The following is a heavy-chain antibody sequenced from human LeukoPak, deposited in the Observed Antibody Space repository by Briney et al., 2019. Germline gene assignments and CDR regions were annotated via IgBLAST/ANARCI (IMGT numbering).Heavy chain of an antibody. D-gene: IGHD3-22*01. V-gene: IGHV3-15*01. CDR3: VYDSSGYYGDDY. J-gene: IGHJ4*02. CDR1: GFTFSNAW. CDR2: IKSKTDGGTT. Sequence: GGSLRLSCAASGFTFSNAWMNWVRQAPGKGLEWVGRIKSKTDGGTTDYAAPVKGRFTISRDDSKNTLYLQMNSLKTEDTAVYYCVYDSSGYYGDDYWGQGTLVTVSS.